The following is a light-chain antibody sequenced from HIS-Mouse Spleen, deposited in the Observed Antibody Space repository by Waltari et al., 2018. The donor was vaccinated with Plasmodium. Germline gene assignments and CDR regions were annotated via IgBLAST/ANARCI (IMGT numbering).Light chain of an antibody. CDR1: ALPKQY. CDR3: QSADSSGTYRV. Sequence: SYELTQPHSVSVSPGQTARTTCPGEALPKQYAYWYHQKPGQAPVLVIYKDSERPSGIPERFSGSSSGTTVTLTISGVQAEDEADYYCQSADSSGTYRVFGGGTKLTVL. CDR2: KDS. V-gene: IGLV3-25*03. J-gene: IGLJ2*01.